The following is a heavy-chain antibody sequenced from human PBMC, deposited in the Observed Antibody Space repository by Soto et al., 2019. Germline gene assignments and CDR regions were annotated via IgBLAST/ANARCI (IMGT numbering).Heavy chain of an antibody. D-gene: IGHD2-15*01. V-gene: IGHV3-23*01. CDR3: AKMGNAGYCSGGSCYENYYYGMDV. CDR1: GFTFSSYA. J-gene: IGHJ6*02. CDR2: ISGSGGST. Sequence: PGGSLRLSCAASGFTFSSYAMGWVRQAPGKGLEWVSAISGSGGSTYYADSVKGRFTISRDNSKNTLYLQMNSLRAEDTAVYYCAKMGNAGYCSGGSCYENYYYGMDVWGQGTTVTVSS.